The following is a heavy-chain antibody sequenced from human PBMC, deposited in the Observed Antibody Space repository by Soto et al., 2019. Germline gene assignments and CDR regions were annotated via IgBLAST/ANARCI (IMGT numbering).Heavy chain of an antibody. J-gene: IGHJ3*02. CDR1: GFTFSSYA. Sequence: EVQLLESGGGLVQPGGSLILSCAASGFTFSSYAMSWVRQAPGKGLEWVSAISGSSGSTYFADSVKGRFTISRDNSKNTLYLQMISLRAEDTAVYYCAKDRGSSVDDAFDIWGQGTMVTVSS. D-gene: IGHD1-26*01. CDR2: ISGSSGST. CDR3: AKDRGSSVDDAFDI. V-gene: IGHV3-23*01.